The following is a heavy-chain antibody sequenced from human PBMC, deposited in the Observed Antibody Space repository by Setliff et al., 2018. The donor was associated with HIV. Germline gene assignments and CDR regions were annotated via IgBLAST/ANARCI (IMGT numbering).Heavy chain of an antibody. Sequence: GASVKVSCKASGYTFSDYYMHWVRQAPGQGLEWMGWINPNSGGTNYAQKFQGRVNMTRDTSISTACMELSSLGSDDTAVYFCARDTSSSYWGQGTLVTVSS. CDR3: ARDTSSSY. D-gene: IGHD2-2*01. V-gene: IGHV1-2*02. J-gene: IGHJ4*02. CDR1: GYTFSDYY. CDR2: INPNSGGT.